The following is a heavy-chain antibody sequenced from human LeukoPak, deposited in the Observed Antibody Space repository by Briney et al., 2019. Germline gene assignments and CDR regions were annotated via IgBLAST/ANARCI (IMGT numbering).Heavy chain of an antibody. Sequence: GGSLRLPCAASGFTFFNYWMSWVRQAPGKGLEWVANINLEGSQKYYVDSLKGRFTISRDNAKNSLYLQMNSLRAEDTAVYYCASSGSQWEPKQYWGQGTLVTVSS. D-gene: IGHD1-26*01. CDR1: GFTFFNYW. V-gene: IGHV3-7*01. CDR2: INLEGSQK. CDR3: ASSGSQWEPKQY. J-gene: IGHJ4*02.